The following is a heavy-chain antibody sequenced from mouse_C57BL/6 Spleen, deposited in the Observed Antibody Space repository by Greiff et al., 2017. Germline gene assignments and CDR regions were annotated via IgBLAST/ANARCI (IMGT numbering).Heavy chain of an antibody. J-gene: IGHJ2*01. CDR3: ARGGTAQATKDY. CDR1: GYTFTSYW. V-gene: IGHV1-64*01. D-gene: IGHD3-2*02. Sequence: VQLQQPGAELVKPGASVKLSCKASGYTFTSYWMHWVKQRPGQGLEWIGMIHPNSGSTNYNEKFKGKATLTVDKSSSTAYMQLSSLTSEDSAVYYCARGGTAQATKDYWGQGTTLTVSS. CDR2: IHPNSGST.